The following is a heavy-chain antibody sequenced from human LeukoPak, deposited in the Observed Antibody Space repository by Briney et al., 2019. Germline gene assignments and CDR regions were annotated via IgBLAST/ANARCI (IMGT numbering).Heavy chain of an antibody. CDR3: ARQLYVSGSYYAPMDV. V-gene: IGHV4-39*01. CDR2: VHHSGST. J-gene: IGHJ6*03. CDR1: GGSISSSSYF. D-gene: IGHD3-10*01. Sequence: SETLSLTCSVSGGSISSSSYFWGWIRQPPGKGLEWIASVHHSGSTYYNPSLKSRLTISVDTTKNQFSLKMSSVTAADTAVYFCARQLYVSGSYYAPMDVWGKGTTVTISS.